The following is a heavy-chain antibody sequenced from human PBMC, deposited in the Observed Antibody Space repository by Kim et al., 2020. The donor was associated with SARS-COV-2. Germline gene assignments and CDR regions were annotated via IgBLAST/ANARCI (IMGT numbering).Heavy chain of an antibody. D-gene: IGHD4-17*01. CDR2: TGSGGP. CDR3: AKSLRPSNTVPYYFDS. Sequence: GGSLRLSCAASGFTFSFYAMSWVRQAPGKGLEWVSVTGSGGPYYADSVKGRFTISSDNSKNTLYLQMDSLRAEDTAIYYCAKSLRPSNTVPYYFDSWGQGTLVTVSS. J-gene: IGHJ4*02. V-gene: IGHV3-23*01. CDR1: GFTFSFYA.